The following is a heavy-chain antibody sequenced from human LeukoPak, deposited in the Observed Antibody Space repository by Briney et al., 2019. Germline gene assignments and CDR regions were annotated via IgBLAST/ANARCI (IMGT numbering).Heavy chain of an antibody. Sequence: PSGTLSLTCAVSGGSISSGGYSWSWIRQPPGKGLEWIGYIYHSGSTYYNPSLKSRVTVSVDRSKNQFSLKLSSVTAADTAVYYCARGSVVVAATSAFDIWGQGTMVTVSS. V-gene: IGHV4-30-2*01. CDR1: GGSISSGGYS. D-gene: IGHD2-15*01. J-gene: IGHJ3*02. CDR2: IYHSGST. CDR3: ARGSVVVAATSAFDI.